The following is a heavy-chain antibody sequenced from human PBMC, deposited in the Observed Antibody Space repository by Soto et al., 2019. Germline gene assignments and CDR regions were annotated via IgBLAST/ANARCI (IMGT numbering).Heavy chain of an antibody. CDR2: ISGTGSNT. D-gene: IGHD2-21*01. Sequence: PGGSLRLSCAASGFTFGAYAMNWIRRAPGKGLEWVSAISGTGSNTYHTNSVKGRFTISRDNSRNTLFLQMNSLRVDDTAVYYCAKDRGGIVPDWLDPCGQGTLVTVYS. CDR1: GFTFGAYA. V-gene: IGHV3-23*01. CDR3: AKDRGGIVPDWLDP. J-gene: IGHJ5*02.